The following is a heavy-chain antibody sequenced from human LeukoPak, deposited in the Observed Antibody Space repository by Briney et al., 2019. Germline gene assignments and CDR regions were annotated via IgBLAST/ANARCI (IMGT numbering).Heavy chain of an antibody. J-gene: IGHJ4*02. D-gene: IGHD3-22*01. CDR1: GFTFSSHL. CDR3: VRLSSGYYGLIDH. CDR2: IDSDGSKT. Sequence: GGSLRLSCVASGFTFSSHLMHWVRQVPGKGLVWVSRIDSDGSKTDYADSVKRRFTFSRDNARNTLYLQMNSLRAEDTAVYYCVRLSSGYYGLIDHWGQGTLVTVSS. V-gene: IGHV3-74*01.